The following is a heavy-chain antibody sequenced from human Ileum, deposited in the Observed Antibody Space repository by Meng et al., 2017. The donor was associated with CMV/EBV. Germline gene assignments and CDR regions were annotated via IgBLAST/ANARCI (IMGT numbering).Heavy chain of an antibody. CDR2: INTNSGDT. D-gene: IGHD7-27*01. V-gene: IGHV1-2*06. CDR3: ARDNWGSDY. CDR1: GYPFTAYT. J-gene: IGHJ4*02. Sequence: QVQVVQSGAEGKKPGASVKVSCKTSGYPFTAYTIHWARQAPGQGLEWMGRINTNSGDTYYAQKFRGRVTMTRDTSIRTVFMELSGLQSHDTAIYYCARDNWGSDYWGQGTLVTVSS.